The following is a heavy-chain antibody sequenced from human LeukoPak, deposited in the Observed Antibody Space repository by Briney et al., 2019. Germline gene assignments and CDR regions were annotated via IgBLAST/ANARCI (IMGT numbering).Heavy chain of an antibody. CDR3: ARDGYYDILTGYYIGWFDP. CDR2: IFYSGGT. J-gene: IGHJ5*02. D-gene: IGHD3-9*01. V-gene: IGHV4-59*12. CDR1: GGSISSYY. Sequence: SETLSLTCTISGGSISSYYWSWIRQPPGKGLEWIGYIFYSGGTNYNPSLKSRVTISVDTSKNQFSLRLSSVTAADTAVYYCARDGYYDILTGYYIGWFDPWGQGTLVTVSS.